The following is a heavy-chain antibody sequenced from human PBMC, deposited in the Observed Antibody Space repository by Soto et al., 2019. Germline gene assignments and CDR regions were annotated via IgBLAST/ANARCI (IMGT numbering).Heavy chain of an antibody. CDR1: GFTFSSYS. V-gene: IGHV3-23*01. Sequence: GGSLRLSCAASGFTFSSYSMNWVRQAPGKGLEWVSSITGYSETTYYTDSVKGRFTISRDNSKNTLQLEMNSLRAEDTAVYYCAKYRQSSTWFSYDGMDVWGQGTTVTVSS. J-gene: IGHJ6*02. CDR3: AKYRQSSTWFSYDGMDV. CDR2: ITGYSETT. D-gene: IGHD6-13*01.